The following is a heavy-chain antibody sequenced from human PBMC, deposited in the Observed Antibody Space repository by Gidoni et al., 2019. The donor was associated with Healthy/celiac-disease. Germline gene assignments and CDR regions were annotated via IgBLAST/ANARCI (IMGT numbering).Heavy chain of an antibody. V-gene: IGHV1-18*01. CDR2: ISAYNGKT. CDR1: GYPFTSYG. D-gene: IGHD6-13*01. J-gene: IGHJ4*02. Sequence: QVQLVQSGAEVKKPGASVKVSCKASGYPFTSYGISWVRQATGHGLEWMGWISAYNGKTNYAQKLQGRVTMTTDTSTSTAYMELRSLRSDDTAVYYCARDLYPRIAAAAPHDYWGQGTLVTVSS. CDR3: ARDLYPRIAAAAPHDY.